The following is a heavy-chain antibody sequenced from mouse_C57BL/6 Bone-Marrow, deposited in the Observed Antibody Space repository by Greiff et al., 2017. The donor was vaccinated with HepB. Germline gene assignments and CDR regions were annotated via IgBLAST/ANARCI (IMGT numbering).Heavy chain of an antibody. CDR3: ARHLTGFAY. D-gene: IGHD1-1*01. V-gene: IGHV5-6*01. CDR1: GFTFSSYG. CDR2: ISSGGSYT. J-gene: IGHJ3*01. Sequence: EVKLMESGGDLVKPGGSLKLSCAASGFTFSSYGMSWVRQTPDKRLEWVATISSGGSYTYYPDSVKGRFTISRDNATNTLYLQLGSLKSEDTAMCYCARHLTGFAYWGQGTLVTVSA.